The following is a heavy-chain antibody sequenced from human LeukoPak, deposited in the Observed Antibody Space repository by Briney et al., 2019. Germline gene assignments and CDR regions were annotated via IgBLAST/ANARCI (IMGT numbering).Heavy chain of an antibody. CDR3: ARDRYYYDSSGYYFPYYYYGMDV. V-gene: IGHV4-39*07. CDR2: IYYSGST. J-gene: IGHJ6*02. Sequence: PSETLSLTCTVSGGSISSSSYYWGWIRQPPGKGLEWIGSIYYSGSTYYNPSLKSRVTISVDTSKNQFSLKLSSVTAADTAVYYCARDRYYYDSSGYYFPYYYYGMDVWGQGTTVTVSS. D-gene: IGHD3-22*01. CDR1: GGSISSSSYY.